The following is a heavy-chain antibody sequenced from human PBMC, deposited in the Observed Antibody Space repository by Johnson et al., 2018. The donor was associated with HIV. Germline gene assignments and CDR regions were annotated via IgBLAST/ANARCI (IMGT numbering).Heavy chain of an antibody. CDR3: AKDGGKWELPNAFDS. V-gene: IGHV3-23*04. J-gene: IGHJ3*02. Sequence: GQLVESGGGLVQPGGSLRLSCAASGFTFSSYAMSWVRQAPGKGLEWVSAISGSGGSTYYADSVQGRFTISRDNSKNTLYLQMNSLRAEDTAVYYCAKDGGKWELPNAFDSWGQGTMVTVSS. D-gene: IGHD1-26*01. CDR1: GFTFSSYA. CDR2: ISGSGGST.